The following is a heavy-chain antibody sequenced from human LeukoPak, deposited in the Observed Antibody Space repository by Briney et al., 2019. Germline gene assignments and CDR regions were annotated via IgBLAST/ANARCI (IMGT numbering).Heavy chain of an antibody. V-gene: IGHV4-39*01. CDR2: IYYSGST. CDR1: GGSISSNKYY. CDR3: ARHGRSEMATIHAFDI. Sequence: KTSETLSLTCTVSGGSISSNKYYWGWIRQPPGKGLEWIGSIYYSGSTYYNPTLKSRVTIFVDTSKNQFSLKLSSVTAADTAVYYCARHGRSEMATIHAFDIWGQGTMVTVSS. D-gene: IGHD5-24*01. J-gene: IGHJ3*02.